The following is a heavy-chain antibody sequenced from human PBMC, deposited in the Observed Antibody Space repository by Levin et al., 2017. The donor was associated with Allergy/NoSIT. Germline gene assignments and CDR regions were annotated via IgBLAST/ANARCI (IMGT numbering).Heavy chain of an antibody. CDR2: MSGINDAT. J-gene: IGHJ4*02. V-gene: IGHV3-23*01. CDR3: TKGVFDS. CDR1: GFTFSNYG. Sequence: GGSLRLSCVASGFTFSNYGMNWVRRAPGKGLEWVSLMSGINDATFYADSVKGRFTISRDNSRNTLYLQVNSLRAEDTAVYYCTKGVFDSWGQGTLVTVSA.